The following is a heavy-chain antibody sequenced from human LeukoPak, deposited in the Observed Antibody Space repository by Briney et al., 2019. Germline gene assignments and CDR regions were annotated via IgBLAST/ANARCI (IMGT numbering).Heavy chain of an antibody. J-gene: IGHJ5*02. V-gene: IGHV4-59*08. CDR1: GGSISSYY. CDR3: ARLKLEVVTAIYWFDP. D-gene: IGHD2-21*02. Sequence: SETLSLTCTVSGGSISSYYWSWIRKPPGKGLEWIGYIYYSGSTNYNPSLKSRVTISVDTSKNQFSLKLSSVTAADTAVYYCARLKLEVVTAIYWFDPWGQGTLVTVSS. CDR2: IYYSGST.